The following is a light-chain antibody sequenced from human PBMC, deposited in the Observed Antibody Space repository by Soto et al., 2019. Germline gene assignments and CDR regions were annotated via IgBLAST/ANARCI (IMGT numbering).Light chain of an antibody. CDR3: QQRSNWPPVIT. CDR1: QTFSSH. J-gene: IGKJ5*01. V-gene: IGKV3-11*01. Sequence: EIVLTQSPATLSLSPGERATLSCRASQTFSSHLAWYQQKPGQAPRLLIYDASKMATGIPARFSGRGSGTDFTLTISSLEPEDFAVYYCQQRSNWPPVITLGQGTRLEIK. CDR2: DAS.